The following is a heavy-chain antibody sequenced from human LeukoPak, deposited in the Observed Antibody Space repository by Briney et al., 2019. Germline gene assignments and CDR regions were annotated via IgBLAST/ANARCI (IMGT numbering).Heavy chain of an antibody. J-gene: IGHJ4*02. Sequence: GGSLRLSCAASGFTFSSYGMHWVRQAPGKGLEWVAVISYDGSNKYYADSVKGRFTISRDNSKNTLYLQMNSLRAEDTAVYYCARDVLPGSSWYYFDYWGQGTLVTVSS. CDR3: ARDVLPGSSWYYFDY. D-gene: IGHD6-13*01. CDR1: GFTFSSYG. CDR2: ISYDGSNK. V-gene: IGHV3-30*03.